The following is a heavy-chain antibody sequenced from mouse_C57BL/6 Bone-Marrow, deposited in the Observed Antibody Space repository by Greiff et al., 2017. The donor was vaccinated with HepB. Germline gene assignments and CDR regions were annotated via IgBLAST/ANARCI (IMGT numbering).Heavy chain of an antibody. V-gene: IGHV1-77*01. CDR3: TYDYDPWFAY. D-gene: IGHD2-4*01. J-gene: IGHJ3*01. Sequence: VHLVESGAELVKPGASVKISCKASGYTFTDYYINWVKQRPGQGLEWIGKIGPGSGSTYYNEKFKGKATLTADKSSSTAYMPLSSLTSEDSAVYFCTYDYDPWFAYWGQGTLVTVSA. CDR2: IGPGSGST. CDR1: GYTFTDYY.